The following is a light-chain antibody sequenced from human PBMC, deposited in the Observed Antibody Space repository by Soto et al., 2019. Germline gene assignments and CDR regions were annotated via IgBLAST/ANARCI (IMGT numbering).Light chain of an antibody. CDR1: QSISSW. CDR3: QQYGSYPIT. J-gene: IGKJ5*01. V-gene: IGKV1-5*03. Sequence: DIQMTQSPSTLSASVGDRVTITYRASQSISSWLAWYQQKPGKAPKLLIYNASSLESGVPSRFSGSGSGTEFTLTISSLQPDDFATYYCQQYGSYPITFGQGTRLEIK. CDR2: NAS.